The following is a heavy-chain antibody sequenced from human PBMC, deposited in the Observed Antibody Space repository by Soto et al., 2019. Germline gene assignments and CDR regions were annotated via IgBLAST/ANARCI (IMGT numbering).Heavy chain of an antibody. CDR3: ARAPLQDDYYDSSGYPAPLLNDAFDI. J-gene: IGHJ3*02. CDR1: GGSISSGGYY. D-gene: IGHD3-22*01. CDR2: IYYSGST. V-gene: IGHV4-31*03. Sequence: QVQLQESGPGLVKPSQTLSLTCTVSGGSISSGGYYWSWIRQHPGKGLEWIGYIYYSGSTYYNPSLKSRVTISVDTSKNQFSLKLSSVTAADTAVYYCARAPLQDDYYDSSGYPAPLLNDAFDIWGQGTMVTVSS.